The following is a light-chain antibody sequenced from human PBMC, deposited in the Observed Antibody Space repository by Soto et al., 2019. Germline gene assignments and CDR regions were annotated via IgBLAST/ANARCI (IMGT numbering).Light chain of an antibody. J-gene: IGLJ2*01. CDR2: DVR. CDR3: SSYTSSSTVI. Sequence: QSALTQPASVSGSPGQSITISCTGTSSDVGGYNFVSWYQQHPGKAPKFIIYDVRNRPSGVSNRFSGSRSGNTASLTISRLQAEDEADYYCSSYTSSSTVIFGGGTKLTVL. V-gene: IGLV2-14*03. CDR1: SSDVGGYNF.